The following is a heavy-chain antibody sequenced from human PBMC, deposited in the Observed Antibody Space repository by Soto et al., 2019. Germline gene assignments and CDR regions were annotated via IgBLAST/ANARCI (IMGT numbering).Heavy chain of an antibody. J-gene: IGHJ4*02. D-gene: IGHD4-17*01. V-gene: IGHV4-30-2*06. CDR1: GGSISSGGYS. CDR2: IYHSGST. CDR3: ARVAYGDYAFGH. Sequence: PSETLSLTCTVSGGSISSGGYSWNWIRQSPGRGLEWIGYIYHSGSTSYNPSLKSRLTILVDRSKNQFSLKLNSATAADTAVYYCARVAYGDYAFGHWGEGTLVTVSS.